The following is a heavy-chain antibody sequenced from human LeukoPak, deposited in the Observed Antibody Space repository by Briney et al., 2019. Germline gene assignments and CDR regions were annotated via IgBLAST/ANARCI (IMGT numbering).Heavy chain of an antibody. V-gene: IGHV3-33*08. D-gene: IGHD1-26*01. CDR3: ARDPRSYLPDY. CDR2: IWYDGSNK. CDR1: GFIFGGYA. Sequence: GGSLRLSCAASGFIFGGYAMHWVRQAPGKGLEWVAVIWYDGSNKYYADSVKGRFTISRDNSKNTLYLQMNSLRAEDTAVYYCARDPRSYLPDYWGQGTLVTVSS. J-gene: IGHJ4*02.